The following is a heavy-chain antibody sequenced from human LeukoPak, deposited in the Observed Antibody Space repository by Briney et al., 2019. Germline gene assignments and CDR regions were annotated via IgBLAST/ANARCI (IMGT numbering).Heavy chain of an antibody. CDR1: GGTFSSYA. V-gene: IGHV1-69*01. CDR2: IIPIFGTA. J-gene: IGHJ5*02. Sequence: SVKVSCKASGGTFSSYAISWVRQAPGQGPEWMGGIIPIFGTANYAQKFQGRVTITADESTSTAYMELSSLRSEDTAVYYCARDYSSSWYSGWFDPWGQGTLVTVSS. CDR3: ARDYSSSWYSGWFDP. D-gene: IGHD6-13*01.